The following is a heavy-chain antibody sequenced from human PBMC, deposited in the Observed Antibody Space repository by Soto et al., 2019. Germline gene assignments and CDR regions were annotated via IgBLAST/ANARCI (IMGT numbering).Heavy chain of an antibody. J-gene: IGHJ2*01. CDR1: GGSISSYY. D-gene: IGHD6-6*01. CDR3: ARRSAARPEWYFDL. Sequence: QVQLQESGPGLVKPSETLSLTCTVSGGSISSYYWSWIRQPPGKGLEWIGYIYYSGSTYYNPSLKSRVTISVDTSKNQFSMKLSSVTAADTAVYYCARRSAARPEWYFDLWGRGTLVTVSS. CDR2: IYYSGST. V-gene: IGHV4-59*12.